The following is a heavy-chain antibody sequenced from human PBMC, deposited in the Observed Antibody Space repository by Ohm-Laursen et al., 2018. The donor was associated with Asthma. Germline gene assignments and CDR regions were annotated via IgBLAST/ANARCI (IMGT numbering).Heavy chain of an antibody. CDR3: AKDKGYCSSTSCSLLEGPYDY. CDR1: GFTFDDYA. V-gene: IGHV3-9*01. Sequence: LRLSCAASGFTFDDYAMHWVRQAPGKGLKWVSGISWNSGSLGYADSVKGRFTISRDNAKNSLYLQMNSLRAEDTALYYCAKDKGYCSSTSCSLLEGPYDYWGQGTLVTVSS. J-gene: IGHJ4*02. D-gene: IGHD2-2*01. CDR2: ISWNSGSL.